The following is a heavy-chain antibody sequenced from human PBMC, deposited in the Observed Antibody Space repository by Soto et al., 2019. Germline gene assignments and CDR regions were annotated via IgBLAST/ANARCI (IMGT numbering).Heavy chain of an antibody. V-gene: IGHV3-30*18. Sequence: LRLSCAASGFTFSSYGMHWVRQAPGKGLEWVAVISYDGSNKYYADSVKGRFTISRDNSKNTLYLQMNSLRAEDTAVYYCAKELALEGMDVWGQGTTVTVSS. D-gene: IGHD6-6*01. CDR1: GFTFSSYG. J-gene: IGHJ6*02. CDR2: ISYDGSNK. CDR3: AKELALEGMDV.